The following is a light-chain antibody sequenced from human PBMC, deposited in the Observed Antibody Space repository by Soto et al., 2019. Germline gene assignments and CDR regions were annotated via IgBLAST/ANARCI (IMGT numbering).Light chain of an antibody. V-gene: IGKV3-15*01. CDR2: RAS. J-gene: IGKJ2*01. CDR3: QQYSTWHPRYT. Sequence: ELGMTQSPATLSVPPGGRATLSCRASQSVSSYLAWYQQSPGQPPRLHIYRASTRATGIPARFSGSGAGTGFSLTISSLQAEDVAVYDCQQYSTWHPRYTFGQGTKLES. CDR1: QSVSSY.